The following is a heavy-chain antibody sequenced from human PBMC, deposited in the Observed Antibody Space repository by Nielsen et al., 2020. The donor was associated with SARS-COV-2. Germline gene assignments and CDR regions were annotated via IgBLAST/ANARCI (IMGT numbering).Heavy chain of an antibody. V-gene: IGHV1-46*01. CDR3: ARDHGGSGSYYVDY. J-gene: IGHJ4*02. CDR2: INPSGGST. CDR1: GYTFTSYY. Sequence: ASLKVSCKASGYTFTSYYMHWVRQAPGQGLEWMGIINPSGGSTSYAQKFQGRVTITRDTSASTAYMELSSLRSEDTAVYYCARDHGGSGSYYVDYWGQGTLVTVSS. D-gene: IGHD1-26*01.